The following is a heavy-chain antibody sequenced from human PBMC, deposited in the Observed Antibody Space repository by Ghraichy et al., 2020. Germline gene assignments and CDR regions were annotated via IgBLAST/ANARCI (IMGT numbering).Heavy chain of an antibody. CDR3: ARDRRYYDSSGYPAYGMDV. CDR2: IYYSGST. J-gene: IGHJ6*02. Sequence: SETLSLTCTVSGGSISSYYWSWIRQPPGKGLEWIGYIYYSGSTNYNPSLKSRVTISVDTSKNQFSLKLSSVTAADTAVYYCARDRRYYDSSGYPAYGMDVWGQGTTVTVSS. CDR1: GGSISSYY. V-gene: IGHV4-59*01. D-gene: IGHD3-22*01.